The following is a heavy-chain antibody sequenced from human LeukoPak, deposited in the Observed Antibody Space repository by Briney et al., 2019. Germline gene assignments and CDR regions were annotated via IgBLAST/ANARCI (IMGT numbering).Heavy chain of an antibody. CDR1: GGSINSGGYY. Sequence: SETLSLTCTVSGGSINSGGYYWSWIRQPAGKGLEWIGRIYTSGSTNYNPSLKSRVTISVDTSKNQFSLKLSSVTAADTAVYYCARVKVRGVGNWFDPWGQGTLVTVSS. D-gene: IGHD3-10*01. J-gene: IGHJ5*02. CDR2: IYTSGST. CDR3: ARVKVRGVGNWFDP. V-gene: IGHV4-61*02.